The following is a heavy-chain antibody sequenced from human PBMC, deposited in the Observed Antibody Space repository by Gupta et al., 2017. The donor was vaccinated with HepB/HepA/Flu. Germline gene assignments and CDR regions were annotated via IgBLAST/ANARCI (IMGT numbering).Heavy chain of an antibody. CDR2: IKGSAGRT. Sequence: EVQLVESGGALVQPGGSLRLSCSMSGHAINDYDMHWVRQFPGKGLEWVSLIKGSAGRTQYADSVEGRFTISRDHSKNSLYLQMNSLRIEDTAIYYCAKDFYYDSSGYRIGHWGQGTLVTVSS. CDR1: GHAINDYD. J-gene: IGHJ4*02. D-gene: IGHD3-22*01. V-gene: IGHV3-43*02. CDR3: AKDFYYDSSGYRIGH.